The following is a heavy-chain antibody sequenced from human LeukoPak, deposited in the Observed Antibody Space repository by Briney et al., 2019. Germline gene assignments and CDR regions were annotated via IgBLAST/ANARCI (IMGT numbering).Heavy chain of an antibody. CDR3: ARDNPPDY. J-gene: IGHJ4*02. V-gene: IGHV3-7*03. CDR2: IKYDGSEK. Sequence: GWSLRLSCLPSRFSLRNSWMSWLRQAPAAALEWVANIKYDGSEKSYVESVRGRFTISRDNAKNSLYLQLNSLRAEDTALYYCARDNPPDYWGQGTLVTVSS. CDR1: RFSLRNSW.